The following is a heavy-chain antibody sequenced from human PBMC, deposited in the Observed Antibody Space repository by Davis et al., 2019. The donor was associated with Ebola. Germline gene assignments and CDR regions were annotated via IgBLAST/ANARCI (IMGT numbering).Heavy chain of an antibody. D-gene: IGHD1-26*01. V-gene: IGHV3-23*01. Sequence: GESLKISCAASGFTFSIFAMNWVRQAPGKGLEWVSAISGSGGRTNYADSVKGRFTISRDNSKNTLYLQMNSPRAEDPAVYYCAKDQWEDDYWYFDHWGRGTLVTVSS. CDR1: GFTFSIFA. J-gene: IGHJ2*01. CDR3: AKDQWEDDYWYFDH. CDR2: ISGSGGRT.